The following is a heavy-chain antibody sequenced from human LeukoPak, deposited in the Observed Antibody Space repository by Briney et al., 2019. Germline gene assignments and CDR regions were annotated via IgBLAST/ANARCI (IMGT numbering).Heavy chain of an antibody. CDR1: GFTLSDHY. V-gene: IGHV3-74*01. J-gene: IGHJ4*02. CDR2: IKGDGIST. CDR3: AKDHYWSIDY. Sequence: GGSLRLSCAASGFTLSDHYMHWVRHAPGQGLVWVSRIKGDGISTNYADSVKGRFTISRDIAKNTLYLQMNSLRAEDTGVYYCAKDHYWSIDYWGRGTLVTVSS. D-gene: IGHD3-3*01.